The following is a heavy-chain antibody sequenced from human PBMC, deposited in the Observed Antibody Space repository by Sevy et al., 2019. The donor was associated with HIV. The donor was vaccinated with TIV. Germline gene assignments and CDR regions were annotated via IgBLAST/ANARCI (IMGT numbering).Heavy chain of an antibody. J-gene: IGHJ4*02. Sequence: GGSLRLSCSASGFTFSDYSMHWVRQAPGKGLEYISSISQNGHKTYYADSMKGKFTISRDNSRNTLFLQMNSLRIGDTAVYYCVGQIDLGKLDNWGQGTLVTVSS. CDR1: GFTFSDYS. CDR3: VGQIDLGKLDN. CDR2: ISQNGHKT. V-gene: IGHV3-64D*06. D-gene: IGHD3-9*01.